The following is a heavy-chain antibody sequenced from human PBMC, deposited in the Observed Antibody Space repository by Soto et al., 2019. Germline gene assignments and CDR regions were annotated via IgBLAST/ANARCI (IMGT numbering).Heavy chain of an antibody. CDR1: GYSFTSYG. D-gene: IGHD5-18*01. CDR3: GRCRTDSYAMDV. Sequence: QVHLVQSGSDVEKPGDSVKVSCKASGYSFTSYGIGWVRQVPGQGPEWMGWISPYNGRTNYAQSVKGRVVMTTDISTNTVYLELRSLRSDDSAIYYCGRCRTDSYAMDVWGQGTTVTVSS. V-gene: IGHV1-18*01. J-gene: IGHJ6*02. CDR2: ISPYNGRT.